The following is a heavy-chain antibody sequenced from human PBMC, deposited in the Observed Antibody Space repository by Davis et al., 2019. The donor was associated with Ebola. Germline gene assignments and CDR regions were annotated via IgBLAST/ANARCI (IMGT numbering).Heavy chain of an antibody. CDR2: IIPILGIA. D-gene: IGHD6-19*01. V-gene: IGHV1-69*02. CDR3: ARGSSGWYGNWFDP. CDR1: GGTFSSYT. J-gene: IGHJ5*02. Sequence: SVKVSCKASGGTFSSYTISWVRQAPGQGLEWMGRIIPILGIANYAQKFQGRVTMTRETSTRTVYMELSSLRSEDTAVYYCARGSSGWYGNWFDPWGQGTLVTVSS.